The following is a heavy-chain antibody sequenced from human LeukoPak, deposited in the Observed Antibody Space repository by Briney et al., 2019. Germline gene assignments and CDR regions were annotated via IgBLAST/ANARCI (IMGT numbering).Heavy chain of an antibody. CDR2: IYYSGST. Sequence: PSETLSLTCTVSGGSISSYYWSWIRRPPGKGLEWIGYIYYSGSTNYNPSLKSRVTISVDTPKNQFSLKLSSVTAADTAVYYCARRAYGDSPNDYWGQGTLVTVSS. V-gene: IGHV4-59*08. CDR1: GGSISSYY. J-gene: IGHJ4*02. D-gene: IGHD4-17*01. CDR3: ARRAYGDSPNDY.